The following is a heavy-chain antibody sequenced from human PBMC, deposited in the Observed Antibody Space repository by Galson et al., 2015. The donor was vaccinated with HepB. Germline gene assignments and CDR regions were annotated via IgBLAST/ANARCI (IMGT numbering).Heavy chain of an antibody. CDR2: IYQSGTT. J-gene: IGHJ6*02. CDR1: GGSISSSNW. V-gene: IGHV4-4*02. D-gene: IGHD3-3*01. Sequence: SETLSLTCAVSGGSISSSNWWSWVRQPPGKGLEWIGEIYQSGTTNYSPSLKSRVTMSVDKSKNQFSLRLGSVTAADTAVYYCARLLRFITREINGMDVWGQGTTVTVS. CDR3: ARLLRFITREINGMDV.